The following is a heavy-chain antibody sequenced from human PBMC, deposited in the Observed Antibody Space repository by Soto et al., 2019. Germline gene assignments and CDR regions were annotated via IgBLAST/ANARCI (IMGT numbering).Heavy chain of an antibody. CDR2: ISAYNGNT. D-gene: IGHD2-2*01. CDR1: GYTFTSYG. J-gene: IGHJ5*02. V-gene: IGHV1-18*04. Sequence: ASVKVSCKASGYTFTSYGISWVRQAPGQGLEWMGWISAYNGNTNYAQKLQGRVTMTTDTSTSTAYMELRSLRSDDTAVYYCAREVCSSTSCYPTDLWGQGTLVTVSS. CDR3: AREVCSSTSCYPTDL.